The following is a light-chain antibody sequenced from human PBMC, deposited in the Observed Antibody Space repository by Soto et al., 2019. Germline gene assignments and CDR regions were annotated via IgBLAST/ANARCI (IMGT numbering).Light chain of an antibody. J-gene: IGLJ3*02. CDR1: SSNIGSNY. Sequence: QSVLTQPPSASGTPGQRVTISCSGSSSNIGSNYVYWYQQLPRTAPKLLIYRNNQRPSGVPDRFSGSKSGTSASLAISGLRSEDEADYYCAAWDDSLSGPVFGGGT. CDR3: AAWDDSLSGPV. CDR2: RNN. V-gene: IGLV1-47*01.